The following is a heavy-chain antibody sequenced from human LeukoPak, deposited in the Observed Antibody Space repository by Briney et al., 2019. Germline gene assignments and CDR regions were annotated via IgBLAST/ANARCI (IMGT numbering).Heavy chain of an antibody. CDR2: IIPILGIA. V-gene: IGHV1-69*04. D-gene: IGHD3-3*01. J-gene: IGHJ4*02. Sequence: GASVKVSCKASGGTFSSYAISWVRQAPGQGLEWMGRIIPILGIANYAQKFLGRVTITADKSTSTAYMELSSLRSEDTAVYYCARAPQLRFLDLFDYWGQGTLVTVSS. CDR1: GGTFSSYA. CDR3: ARAPQLRFLDLFDY.